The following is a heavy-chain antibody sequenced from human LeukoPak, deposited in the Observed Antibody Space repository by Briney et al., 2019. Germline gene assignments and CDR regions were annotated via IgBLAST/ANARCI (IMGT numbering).Heavy chain of an antibody. CDR1: GYTLTSNY. V-gene: IGHV1-46*03. J-gene: IGHJ6*03. D-gene: IGHD2-21*02. CDR2: INPSGSST. CDR3: AKGRSDFFAYYYYLDV. Sequence: GASVRVSCKASGYTLTSNYIHWVRQAPGQGLEWMGIINPSGSSTTYAQKFQGRVTMTRDTSTSTVYMELTSLRSEDTAVYYCAKGRSDFFAYYYYLDVWGKGTTVTVSS.